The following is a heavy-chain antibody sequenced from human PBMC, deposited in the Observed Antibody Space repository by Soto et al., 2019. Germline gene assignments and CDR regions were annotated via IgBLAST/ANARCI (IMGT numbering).Heavy chain of an antibody. D-gene: IGHD6-19*01. J-gene: IGHJ4*02. CDR1: GGSISSGGYS. CDR3: ARVASEVAGMVDY. V-gene: IGHV4-30-2*01. CDR2: IYHSGST. Sequence: PSETLSLTCAVSGGSISSGGYSWSWIRQPPGKGLEWIGYIYHSGSTYYNPSLKSRVTISVDRSKNQFSLKLISVTAADTAVYYCARVASEVAGMVDYWGQGTLVTVSS.